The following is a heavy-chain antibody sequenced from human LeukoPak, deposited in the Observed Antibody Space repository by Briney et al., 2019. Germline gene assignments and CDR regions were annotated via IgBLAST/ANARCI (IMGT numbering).Heavy chain of an antibody. V-gene: IGHV4-4*02. CDR3: ARGDGYSGYDSATHYFDY. J-gene: IGHJ4*02. CDR1: GASISSSNW. Sequence: SETLSLTCAVSGASISSSNWWTWVRQAPGKGLEWMGSIYHSGTTYDNPSLKSRVTISVDTSKHQFSLKLTSVTAADTAVYYCARGDGYSGYDSATHYFDYWGQGTLVTVSS. CDR2: IYHSGTT. D-gene: IGHD5-12*01.